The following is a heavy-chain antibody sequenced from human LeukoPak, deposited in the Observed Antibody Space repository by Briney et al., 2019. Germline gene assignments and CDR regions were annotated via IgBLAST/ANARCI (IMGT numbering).Heavy chain of an antibody. J-gene: IGHJ3*02. CDR2: ISGSGGSN. CDR1: GFPFSGYA. V-gene: IGHV3-23*01. D-gene: IGHD3-10*01. Sequence: PGGSLTLSCTASGFPFSGYAMSWFRQAPGKGLEWVSDISGSGGSNYYAASVKGRFTIPRDNSKNTLYLQMNSLRADDTAGYYCAKDVYRGVIRNAFDIWGQGTMVTVSS. CDR3: AKDVYRGVIRNAFDI.